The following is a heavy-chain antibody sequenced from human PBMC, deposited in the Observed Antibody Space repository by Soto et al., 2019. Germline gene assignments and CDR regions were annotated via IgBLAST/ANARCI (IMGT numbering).Heavy chain of an antibody. CDR1: GYTFSGFY. J-gene: IGHJ4*02. CDR3: ASAAVTGTAGLDF. V-gene: IGHV1-2*02. CDR2: INPNSGGT. D-gene: IGHD6-19*01. Sequence: ASVKVSCKASGYTFSGFYMHWVRQAPGQGLEWMGWINPNSGGTKSAEKFQGRVTITRDTSISTAYMELSRLTSDDTAVYYCASAAVTGTAGLDFWGQGTQVTVSS.